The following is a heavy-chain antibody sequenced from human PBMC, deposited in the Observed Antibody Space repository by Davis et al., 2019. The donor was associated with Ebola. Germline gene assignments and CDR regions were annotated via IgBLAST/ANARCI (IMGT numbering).Heavy chain of an antibody. J-gene: IGHJ4*02. D-gene: IGHD2-15*01. CDR2: IRYDGSNK. V-gene: IGHV3-30*02. CDR3: AKGNAGSGYSTPDY. Sequence: WGSLRLSCAASGFTFSSYAMSCVRQAPGKGLEWVAFIRYDGSNKYYAGSVKGRFTISRDNSKNTLSLQMNSLTAEDTAVYFCAKGNAGSGYSTPDYWGQGTLVTVSS. CDR1: GFTFSSYA.